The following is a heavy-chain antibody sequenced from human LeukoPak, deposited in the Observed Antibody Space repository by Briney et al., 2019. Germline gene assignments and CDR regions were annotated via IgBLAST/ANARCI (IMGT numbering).Heavy chain of an antibody. CDR3: AKVGGATALHFYFDY. V-gene: IGHV3-23*01. D-gene: IGHD1-26*01. J-gene: IGHJ4*02. CDR2: ISGSDGST. CDR1: GFTFSNYA. Sequence: GGSLRLSCAASGFTFSNYAMSWVRQAPGKGLEWVSTISGSDGSTYYAGSVKGRFTISRDNSKNTLYLQMNSLGAEDTAVYYCAKVGGATALHFYFDYWGQGTLVTVSS.